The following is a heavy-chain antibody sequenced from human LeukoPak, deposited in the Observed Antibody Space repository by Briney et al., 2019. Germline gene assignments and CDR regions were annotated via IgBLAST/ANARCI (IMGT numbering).Heavy chain of an antibody. D-gene: IGHD4-23*01. CDR1: GFTFSSYS. CDR3: ARPKYYGGNRWGTFDY. CDR2: ISSSSSYI. V-gene: IGHV3-21*01. Sequence: GGSLRLSCAASGFTFSSYSMNWVRQAPGKGLEWVSFISSSSSYIYYADSVKGRFTISRDNAKNSLYLQMNSLRAEDTAVYYCARPKYYGGNRWGTFDYWGQGTLVTVSS. J-gene: IGHJ4*02.